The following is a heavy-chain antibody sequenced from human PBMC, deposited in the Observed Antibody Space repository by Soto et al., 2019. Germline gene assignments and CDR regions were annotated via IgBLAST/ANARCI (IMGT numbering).Heavy chain of an antibody. Sequence: QITLNESGPTVVRPTETLTLTCRFSGFSLTTSGVGVDWIRQSPGKAPEWLALFYWDDDNRYSASLKSRLTITKDTSKDQVVLTVSDLDPTDTATYYCAHRVLRTVFGLVTTTAIYFDFWGQGTPVAVSS. CDR3: AHRVLRTVFGLVTTTAIYFDF. J-gene: IGHJ4*02. CDR2: FYWDDDN. V-gene: IGHV2-5*02. CDR1: GFSLTTSGVG. D-gene: IGHD3-3*01.